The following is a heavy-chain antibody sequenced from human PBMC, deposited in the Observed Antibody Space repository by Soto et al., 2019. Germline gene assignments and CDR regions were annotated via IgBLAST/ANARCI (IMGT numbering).Heavy chain of an antibody. Sequence: SETLSLTCTVSGGSISSSSYYWGWVRQPPGKGLEWIGSIYYSGSPYYNPSLKSLVPISVDTSKNQFSLTLSSVTAADTAVYYCARPRSGCRGGSCYGDFDYWGQGTLVTVSS. CDR1: GGSISSSSYY. CDR2: IYYSGSP. V-gene: IGHV4-39*01. D-gene: IGHD2-15*01. J-gene: IGHJ4*02. CDR3: ARPRSGCRGGSCYGDFDY.